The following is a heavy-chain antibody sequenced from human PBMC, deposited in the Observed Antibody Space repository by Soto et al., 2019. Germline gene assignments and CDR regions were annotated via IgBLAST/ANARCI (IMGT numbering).Heavy chain of an antibody. CDR3: AREVPAATYDYYYYMDV. V-gene: IGHV4-4*02. D-gene: IGHD2-2*01. CDR2: IYHSGST. CDR1: SGSISSSNW. Sequence: QVQLQESCPGLVKPSGTLSLTCAVSSGSISSSNWWSWVRQPPGKGLEWIGEIYHSGSTNYNPSLKSRVTISVDKSKNQFCLKLSSVTAADTAVYYCAREVPAATYDYYYYMDVWGKGTTVTVSS. J-gene: IGHJ6*03.